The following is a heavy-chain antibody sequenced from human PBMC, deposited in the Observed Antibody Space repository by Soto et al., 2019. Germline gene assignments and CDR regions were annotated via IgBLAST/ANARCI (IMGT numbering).Heavy chain of an antibody. D-gene: IGHD2-2*02. CDR3: AREIPSRAFDI. CDR2: IYYSGST. V-gene: IGHV4-61*01. CDR1: GGSVSSGSYY. Sequence: EALSLTCTVSGGSVSSGSYYWSWIRQPPGKGLEWIGYIYYSGSTNYNPSLKSRVTISVDTSKNQFSLKLSSVTAADTAVYYCAREIPSRAFDIWGQGTMDTVSS. J-gene: IGHJ3*02.